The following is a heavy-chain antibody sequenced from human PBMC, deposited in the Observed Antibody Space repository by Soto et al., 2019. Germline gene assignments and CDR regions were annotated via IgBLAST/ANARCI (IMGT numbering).Heavy chain of an antibody. D-gene: IGHD3-3*01. CDR2: INPHGGIT. CDR3: ARSSGGNFGIIIEGSNWFDP. J-gene: IGHJ5*02. V-gene: IGHV1-46*01. CDR1: GDTFTSYY. Sequence: ASVNVSCKAPGDTFTSYYLNWVRQAPGQGLEWMGVINPHGGITKYAQKFQGRITMTRDTSRSTVYMELSSLRSDDTAIYYCARSSGGNFGIIIEGSNWFDPWGQGTLVTVSS.